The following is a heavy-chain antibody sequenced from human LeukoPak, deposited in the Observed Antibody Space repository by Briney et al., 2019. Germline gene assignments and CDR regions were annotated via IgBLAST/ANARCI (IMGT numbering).Heavy chain of an antibody. CDR2: IKSRSTKV. J-gene: IGHJ3*02. CDR1: GFIFSNYE. Sequence: PGESLRLSCAASGFIFSNYEMNWVRQAPGKGLEWVSYIKSRSTKVYYADSVKGRFTISRDNAKNSLYLQMNSLRAEDTALYYCARDVVVGGDDAFDIWGQGTMVTVSS. D-gene: IGHD2-21*01. V-gene: IGHV3-48*03. CDR3: ARDVVVGGDDAFDI.